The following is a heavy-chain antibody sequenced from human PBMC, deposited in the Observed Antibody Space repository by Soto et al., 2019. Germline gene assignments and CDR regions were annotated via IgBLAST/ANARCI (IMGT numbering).Heavy chain of an antibody. D-gene: IGHD3-3*01. CDR3: ARDLEGYFGY. V-gene: IGHV4-34*01. J-gene: IGHJ4*02. CDR1: GGSFSGYY. Sequence: SETLSLTCAVYGGSFSGYYGSWIRQPPGKALEWIGDLYHSGSTYYNPSLKSRVTISVDRSKNQFSLKLSSVTAADTAVYYCARDLEGYFGYWGQGTLVTVSS. CDR2: LYHSGST.